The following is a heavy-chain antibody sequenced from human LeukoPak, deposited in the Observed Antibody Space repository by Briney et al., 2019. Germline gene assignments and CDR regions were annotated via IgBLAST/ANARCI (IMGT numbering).Heavy chain of an antibody. CDR1: GFTFSSYA. J-gene: IGHJ4*02. CDR2: IKQDGSEK. Sequence: GGSLRLSCAASGFTFSSYAMSWVRQAPGKGLEWVANIKQDGSEKYYVDSVKGRFTISRDNAENSLYLQMNSLRAEDTAVYYCARANPILDYWGQGTLVTVSS. V-gene: IGHV3-7*01. CDR3: ARANPILDY. D-gene: IGHD2-21*01.